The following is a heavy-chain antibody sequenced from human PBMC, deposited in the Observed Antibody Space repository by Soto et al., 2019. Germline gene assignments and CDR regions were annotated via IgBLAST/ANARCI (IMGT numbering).Heavy chain of an antibody. J-gene: IGHJ4*02. Sequence: GGSLRLSCAASGFTFSDYYMSWIRQAPGKGLEWVSYISSSSSYTNYADSVKGRFTISRDNAKNSLYLQMNSLRAEDTAVYYCSRDLAYCGGDCYHDTPGPLDYWGQGTLVTVSS. CDR3: SRDLAYCGGDCYHDTPGPLDY. CDR1: GFTFSDYY. V-gene: IGHV3-11*05. D-gene: IGHD2-21*02. CDR2: ISSSSSYT.